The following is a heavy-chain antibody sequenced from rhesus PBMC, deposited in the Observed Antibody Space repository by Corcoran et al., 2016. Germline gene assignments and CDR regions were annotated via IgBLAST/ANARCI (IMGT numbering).Heavy chain of an antibody. J-gene: IGHJ4*01. V-gene: IGHV3-30*02. Sequence: EVQWVASGAGLVQPGGSLRLSCASSGSTFSNPWMNWGRQAPGRGLEWVARIKRKADGETADYAASVKGRFTISRDDSKNTLYLQMNSLKTEDTAVYYCTTGNWVATGYWGQGVLVTVSS. CDR1: GSTFSNPW. CDR3: TTGNWVATGY. CDR2: IKRKADGETA. D-gene: IGHD6-13*01.